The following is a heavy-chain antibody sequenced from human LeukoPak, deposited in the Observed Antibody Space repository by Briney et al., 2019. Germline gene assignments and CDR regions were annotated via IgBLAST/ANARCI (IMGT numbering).Heavy chain of an antibody. CDR3: ARERYFDY. CDR2: ISGGSRST. J-gene: IGHJ4*02. V-gene: IGHV3-23*01. CDR1: GFTFSTCA. Sequence: GGSLRLSCAASGFTFSTCAMSWVRQAPGKGLEWVSTISGGSRSTDYADSVKGRFTISRDNSKNTLYLQMNSLRAEDTAVYYCARERYFDYWGQGTLVTVSS.